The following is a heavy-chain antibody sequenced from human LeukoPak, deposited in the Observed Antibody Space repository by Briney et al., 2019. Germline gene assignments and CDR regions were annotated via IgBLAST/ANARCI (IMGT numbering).Heavy chain of an antibody. D-gene: IGHD3-22*01. CDR2: ISAYNGNT. V-gene: IGHV1-18*01. J-gene: IGHJ4*02. Sequence: ASVKVSCKASGYTFTSYGISWVRQAPGQGLEWMGWISAYNGNTNYAQKLQGRVTMTTDTSTSTAYMELRSLRSDDTAVYYCAREGSYYYASSGYYVQYFAYWAQGTLVTVSS. CDR1: GYTFTSYG. CDR3: AREGSYYYASSGYYVQYFAY.